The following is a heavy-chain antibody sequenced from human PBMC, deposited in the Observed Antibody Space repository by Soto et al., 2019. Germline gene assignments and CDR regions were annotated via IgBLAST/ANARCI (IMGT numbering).Heavy chain of an antibody. CDR1: GGSISSGGYY. V-gene: IGHV4-30-4*01. D-gene: IGHD3-9*01. CDR2: IYYSGSA. Sequence: SEPLSLTCPVSGGSISSGGYYWSWKRQPPGKGLEWIGYIYYSGSAYYNPSLKSLVTRSVDTSKNQFSRKLSSVTAADTAVYSCGRVLRYDILTGQNYFDYWGQGTLVNGSS. J-gene: IGHJ4*02. CDR3: GRVLRYDILTGQNYFDY.